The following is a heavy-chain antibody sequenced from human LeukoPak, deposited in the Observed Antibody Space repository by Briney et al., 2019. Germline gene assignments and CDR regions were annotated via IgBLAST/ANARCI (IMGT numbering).Heavy chain of an antibody. Sequence: PSETLSLTCTVSGGSISRYYWKWIRQPPGKGLEWIGYIYTSGSTNYNPSLKSRVTISVDTSKNQFSLKLSSVTAADTAVYYCARLGYGNWFDPWGQGTLVTVSS. V-gene: IGHV4-4*09. CDR1: GGSISRYY. CDR3: ARLGYGNWFDP. J-gene: IGHJ5*02. CDR2: IYTSGST. D-gene: IGHD5-12*01.